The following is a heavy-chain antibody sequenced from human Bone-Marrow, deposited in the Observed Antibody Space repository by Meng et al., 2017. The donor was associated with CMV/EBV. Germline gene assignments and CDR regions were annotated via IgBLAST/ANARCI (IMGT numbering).Heavy chain of an antibody. CDR3: AGLGYCSSTSCYTVYYYGMDV. CDR1: GGSFSGYY. V-gene: IGHV4-34*01. CDR2: INHSGST. D-gene: IGHD2-2*02. J-gene: IGHJ6*02. Sequence: SETLSLTCAVYGGSFSGYYWSWIRQPPGKGLEWIGEINHSGSTNYNPSLKSRVTISVDTSKNQFSLKLSSVTAADTAVYYCAGLGYCSSTSCYTVYYYGMDVWGQGTTVTVSS.